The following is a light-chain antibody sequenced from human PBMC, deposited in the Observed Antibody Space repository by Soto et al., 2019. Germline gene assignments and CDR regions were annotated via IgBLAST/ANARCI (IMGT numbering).Light chain of an antibody. V-gene: IGLV1-47*01. CDR3: ATWDDSLSNYV. J-gene: IGLJ1*01. CDR1: SSNIGSNY. Sequence: QSALTQPPSASGTPGQRVTISCSGSSSNIGSNYVYWYQHLTGTAPKLLIYRNNQRPSGVPDRFSGSKSDTSASLAISGLRSEDEADYYCATWDDSLSNYVFGTGTKVTVL. CDR2: RNN.